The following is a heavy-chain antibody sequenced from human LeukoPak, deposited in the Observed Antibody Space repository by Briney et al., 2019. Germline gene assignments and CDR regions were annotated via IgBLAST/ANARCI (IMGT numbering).Heavy chain of an antibody. V-gene: IGHV3-66*01. J-gene: IGHJ5*02. CDR2: IYSGGST. Sequence: GGSLRLSCAASEFSVGSNYMTWVRQAPGKGLEWVSLIYSGGSTYYADSVKGRFTISRDNSKNTLYLQMNSLRAEDTAVYYCARVDPSGSYTFDPWGQGTLVTVSS. D-gene: IGHD1-26*01. CDR1: EFSVGSNY. CDR3: ARVDPSGSYTFDP.